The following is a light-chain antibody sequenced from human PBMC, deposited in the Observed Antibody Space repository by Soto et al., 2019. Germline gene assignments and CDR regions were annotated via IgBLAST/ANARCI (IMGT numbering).Light chain of an antibody. CDR3: GTWDTDLSAAHYA. V-gene: IGLV1-51*01. J-gene: IGLJ1*01. Sequence: QSVLTQPPSVSAAPGQKVTISCSGSSSNIGSNYVAWYQHVPGTAPTLLIYDNIKRYPGIPDRCSGSKSGTSATLDITGLQTGDEADYYCGTWDTDLSAAHYAFGTGTKLTVL. CDR1: SSNIGSNY. CDR2: DNI.